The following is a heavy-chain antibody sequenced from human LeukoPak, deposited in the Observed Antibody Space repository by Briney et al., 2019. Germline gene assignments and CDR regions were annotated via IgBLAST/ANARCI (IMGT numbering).Heavy chain of an antibody. J-gene: IGHJ6*02. CDR3: ARGPQFYSSSWSEFYYYYGMDV. D-gene: IGHD6-13*01. CDR2: INHSGST. V-gene: IGHV4-34*01. CDR1: GGSFSGYY. Sequence: SETLSLTCAVYGGSFSGYYWSWIRQPPGKGLERIGEINHSGSTNYNPSLKGRVTISVDTSKNQFSLKLSSVTAADTAVYYCARGPQFYSSSWSEFYYYYGMDVWGQGTTVTVSS.